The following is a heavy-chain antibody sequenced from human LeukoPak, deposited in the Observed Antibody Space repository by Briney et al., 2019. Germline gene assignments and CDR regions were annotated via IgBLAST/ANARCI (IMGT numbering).Heavy chain of an antibody. J-gene: IGHJ4*02. CDR3: ARDSGEVPDY. V-gene: IGHV1-2*02. CDR1: GYTFTAYY. D-gene: IGHD3-10*01. CDR2: INPNNGGT. Sequence: ASVKVSCKASGYTFTAYYMHWVRQAPGQGLKWMGWINPNNGGTKYAQNFQGRVTMTRDTSISTAYMELDRLRFDDTAVYYCARDSGEVPDYWGQGTLVTVSS.